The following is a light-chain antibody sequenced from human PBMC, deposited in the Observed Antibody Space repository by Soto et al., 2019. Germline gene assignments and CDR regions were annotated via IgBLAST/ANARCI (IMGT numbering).Light chain of an antibody. CDR3: QQYGGSRWT. CDR2: GAS. J-gene: IGKJ1*01. CDR1: QSVSGTY. V-gene: IGKV3-20*01. Sequence: EIVLTQSPGTLSLSQGERATLSCRASQSVSGTYFAWYQQKPGQAPRLLIYGASNRATGIPDRFSGSGSGTDFTLTISRLEPEDFAVYYCQQYGGSRWTFGQGTKVNIK.